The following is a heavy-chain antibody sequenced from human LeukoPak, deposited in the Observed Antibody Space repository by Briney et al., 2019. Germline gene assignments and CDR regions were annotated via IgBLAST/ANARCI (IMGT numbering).Heavy chain of an antibody. CDR1: GGSITDYY. CDR3: ARHNPYGSGSYHYYYYMDV. J-gene: IGHJ6*03. D-gene: IGHD3-10*01. Sequence: PSETLSLTCTVSGGSITDYYWSWIRHSSGKGLEWIGYMYYSGSAYYSPSLKTRVTISVDTSKNQFSLKLTSVTAADTAVYYCARHNPYGSGSYHYYYYMDVWGKGTTVTVSS. V-gene: IGHV4-59*08. CDR2: MYYSGSA.